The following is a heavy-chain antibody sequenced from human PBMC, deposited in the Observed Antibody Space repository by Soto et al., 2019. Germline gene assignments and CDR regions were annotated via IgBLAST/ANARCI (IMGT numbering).Heavy chain of an antibody. Sequence: QITLKESGPTLVKPTQTLTLTCTFSGFSLSSNGVGVGWIRQPPGKALEWLALIYWDDSKHYSPSLKSRLTITKDTSRNQVVLTLTHIDAVDTATYYCAKKGGGDYILGYWGQETLVTVSS. CDR1: GFSLSSNGVG. V-gene: IGHV2-5*02. CDR2: IYWDDSK. J-gene: IGHJ4*02. CDR3: AKKGGGDYILGY. D-gene: IGHD4-17*01.